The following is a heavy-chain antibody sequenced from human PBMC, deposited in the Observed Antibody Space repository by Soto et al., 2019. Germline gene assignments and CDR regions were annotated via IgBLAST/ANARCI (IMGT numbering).Heavy chain of an antibody. D-gene: IGHD6-13*01. V-gene: IGHV3-13*01. CDR2: IGTAGDT. Sequence: GESLKISCAASGFTFSSYDMHWVRQATGKGLEWVSAIGTAGDTYYPGSLKGRFTISRENAKNSLYLQMNSLRAGDTAVYYSARDIYSSSYYYYGMDVWGQGTTVTVSS. CDR3: ARDIYSSSYYYYGMDV. CDR1: GFTFSSYD. J-gene: IGHJ6*02.